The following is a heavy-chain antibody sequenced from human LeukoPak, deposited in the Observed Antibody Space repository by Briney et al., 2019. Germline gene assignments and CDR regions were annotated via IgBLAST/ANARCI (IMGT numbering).Heavy chain of an antibody. D-gene: IGHD2-21*02. Sequence: GGSLRLSCAASGFTLSNYAMSWVRQAPGKGLEWVSGISGTSGTINYAAPVKGRFTISRDNSKNTLYLQMNSLRVDDMAVYYCAKRLGDPRAFDYWGQGTLVTVSS. CDR2: ISGTSGTI. V-gene: IGHV3-23*01. CDR1: GFTLSNYA. J-gene: IGHJ4*02. CDR3: AKRLGDPRAFDY.